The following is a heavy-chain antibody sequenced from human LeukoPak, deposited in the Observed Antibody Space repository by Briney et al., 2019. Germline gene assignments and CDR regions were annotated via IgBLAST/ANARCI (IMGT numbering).Heavy chain of an antibody. V-gene: IGHV3-23*01. CDR1: GSTFSSYA. D-gene: IGHD2-15*01. Sequence: PGGSLRLSCADSGSTFSSYAMSWVRQAPGKGLEWVSAISGSGGSTYYADSVKGRFTISRDNSKNTLYLQMNSLRAEDTAVYYCAKALEVVGPSYYYYGMDVWGQGTTVTVSS. CDR3: AKALEVVGPSYYYYGMDV. J-gene: IGHJ6*02. CDR2: ISGSGGST.